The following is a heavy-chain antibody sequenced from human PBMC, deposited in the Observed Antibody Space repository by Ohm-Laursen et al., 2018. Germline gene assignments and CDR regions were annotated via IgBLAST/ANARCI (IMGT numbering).Heavy chain of an antibody. J-gene: IGHJ4*02. D-gene: IGHD4-17*01. CDR1: GDTVSSNNAA. CDR3: ARDRSGKYGDGLDS. V-gene: IGHV6-1*01. CDR2: TYHRSKWYS. Sequence: QTLSLTCAISGDTVSSNNAAWNWIRQSPSRGLEWLGRTYHRSKWYSDYAISVKSRITITSDTSKNQFSLQVSAVTPEDTAVYFCARDRSGKYGDGLDSWGQGTLVTVSS.